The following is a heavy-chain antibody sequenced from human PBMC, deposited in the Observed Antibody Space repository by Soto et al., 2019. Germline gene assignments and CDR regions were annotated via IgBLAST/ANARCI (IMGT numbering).Heavy chain of an antibody. Sequence: QVQLVQSGAEVKKPGASVKVSCKASGYTFTTYGMSWVRQAPGQGLDWMGWISTYNGNTKYAERRPGRVTMTTDTTTSTAYMELRSLRSDDTAVYYCARGPTDYYDNSGNYFLDYWGQGTLVTVSS. CDR3: ARGPTDYYDNSGNYFLDY. J-gene: IGHJ4*02. CDR2: ISTYNGNT. D-gene: IGHD3-22*01. V-gene: IGHV1-18*01. CDR1: GYTFTTYG.